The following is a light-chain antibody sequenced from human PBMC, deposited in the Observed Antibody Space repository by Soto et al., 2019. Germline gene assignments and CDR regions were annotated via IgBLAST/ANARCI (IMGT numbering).Light chain of an antibody. CDR3: QQYNSYSWT. CDR2: DAS. V-gene: IGKV1-5*01. CDR1: QSISSW. J-gene: IGKJ1*01. Sequence: IQMTHSPSTLSASVGDRVAITFRASQSISSWLAWYQQKPGKAPKLLIYDASSLESGVPSRFSGSGSGTEFTLTISSLQPDDFATYYCQQYNSYSWTFGQGTKVDNK.